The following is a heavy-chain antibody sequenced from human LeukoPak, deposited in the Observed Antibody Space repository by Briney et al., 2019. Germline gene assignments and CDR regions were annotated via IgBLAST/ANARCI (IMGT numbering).Heavy chain of an antibody. J-gene: IGHJ4*02. CDR2: ISSSNSYT. D-gene: IGHD2-21*02. Sequence: PGGSLRLSCAASGFTFSDYCMSWIRQAPGKGLEWVSYISSSNSYTNYADSVKGRFTISRDNAKNSLYLQMNSLRAEDTAVYYCARAVVVTALKYFDYWGQGTLVTVSS. CDR3: ARAVVVTALKYFDY. CDR1: GFTFSDYC. V-gene: IGHV3-11*06.